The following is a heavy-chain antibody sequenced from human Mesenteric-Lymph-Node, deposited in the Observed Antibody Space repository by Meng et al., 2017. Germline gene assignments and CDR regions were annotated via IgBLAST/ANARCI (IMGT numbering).Heavy chain of an antibody. CDR2: INSDGRHT. CDR3: ASIPYYYDSSATTTVDS. Sequence: GESLKISCAASGFSFNNYWIHWVRQAPGKGLLWVARINSDGRHTNYADSVKGRFTISRDNAKNTVYLQMNSLRAEDTAIYYCASIPYYYDSSATTTVDSWGQGTLVTVSS. J-gene: IGHJ4*02. V-gene: IGHV3-74*01. CDR1: GFSFNNYW. D-gene: IGHD3-22*01.